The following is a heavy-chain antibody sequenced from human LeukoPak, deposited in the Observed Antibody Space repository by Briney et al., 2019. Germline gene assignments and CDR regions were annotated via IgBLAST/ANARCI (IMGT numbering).Heavy chain of an antibody. CDR3: ARSSGGGYYLGPDY. CDR2: TRNKANSYTT. V-gene: IGHV3-72*01. CDR1: GFTFSSYW. D-gene: IGHD3-22*01. Sequence: GGSLRLSCAASGFTFSSYWMSWVRQAPGKGLEWVGRTRNKANSYTTEYAASVKGRFTISRDDSKNSLYLQMNSLKTEDTAVYYCARSSGGGYYLGPDYWGQGTLVTVSS. J-gene: IGHJ4*02.